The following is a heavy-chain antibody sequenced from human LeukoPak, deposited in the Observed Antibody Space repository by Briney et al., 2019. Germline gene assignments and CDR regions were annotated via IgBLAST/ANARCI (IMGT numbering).Heavy chain of an antibody. D-gene: IGHD3-10*01. CDR2: ISGSGGST. CDR3: ANEHYNGSGTGMDA. CDR1: GFTFSSYA. V-gene: IGHV3-23*01. J-gene: IGHJ6*02. Sequence: GGSLRLSCAASGFTFSSYAMSWVRQAPGKGLEWVSAISGSGGSTYYADSVKGRFTISRDSSKNTMYLQMNSLRAEDTAVYYCANEHYNGSGTGMDAWGQGTTVTVSS.